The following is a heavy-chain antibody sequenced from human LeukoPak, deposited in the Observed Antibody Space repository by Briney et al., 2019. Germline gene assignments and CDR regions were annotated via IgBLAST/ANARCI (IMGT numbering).Heavy chain of an antibody. J-gene: IGHJ4*02. CDR1: GGSINSIANY. Sequence: SETLSLTCTVSGGSINSIANYWGWIRQPPGKGLGWIGYIHYSGSTYYNPSLKSRVAISVDTSKNQFSLKLTSVTAADTAMYYCARLVGSSWYHEVLFGRDYWGQGTLVTVSS. D-gene: IGHD6-13*01. V-gene: IGHV4-39*01. CDR3: ARLVGSSWYHEVLFGRDY. CDR2: IHYSGST.